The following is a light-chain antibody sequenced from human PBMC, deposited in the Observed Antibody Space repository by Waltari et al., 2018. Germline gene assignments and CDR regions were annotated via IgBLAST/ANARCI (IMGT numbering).Light chain of an antibody. V-gene: IGKV1-5*03. Sequence: DIQMTQSPSTLSASVGDRVTITCRASQSISGWLDWYQQKPGKAPNLLIYKASSLEGGVPSRFSASGFGTEFTLTINSLQPDDLATYYCQQYNSYPGTFGQGTKVEIK. CDR3: QQYNSYPGT. CDR1: QSISGW. CDR2: KAS. J-gene: IGKJ1*01.